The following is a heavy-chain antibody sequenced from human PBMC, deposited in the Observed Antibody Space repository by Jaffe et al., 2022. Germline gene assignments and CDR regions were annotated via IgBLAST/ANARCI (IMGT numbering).Heavy chain of an antibody. D-gene: IGHD3-16*02. V-gene: IGHV4-39*01. CDR1: GGSISSSSYY. CDR3: ASVVVAGAYYDYIWGSYQDAFDI. Sequence: QLQLQESGPGLVKPSETLSLTCTVSGGSISSSSYYWGWIRQPPGKGLEWIGSIYYSGSTYYNPSLKSRVTISVDTSKNQFSLKLSSVTAADTAVYYCASVVVAGAYYDYIWGSYQDAFDIWGQGTMVTVSS. J-gene: IGHJ3*02. CDR2: IYYSGST.